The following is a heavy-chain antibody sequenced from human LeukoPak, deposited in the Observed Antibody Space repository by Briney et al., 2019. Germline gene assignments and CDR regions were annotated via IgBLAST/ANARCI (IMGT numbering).Heavy chain of an antibody. CDR2: IYFTGTA. V-gene: IGHV4-39*01. Sequence: PSETLSLTCTVFGGSISSSSYYWGWIRQPPGKGLEWIGSIYFTGTALYNPSLTSRVTISVDTSKNQFSLRLNSVTAADTAVYYCARQLGAYSYPFDIWGQGTKVTVSS. CDR1: GGSISSSSYY. D-gene: IGHD3-16*01. J-gene: IGHJ3*02. CDR3: ARQLGAYSYPFDI.